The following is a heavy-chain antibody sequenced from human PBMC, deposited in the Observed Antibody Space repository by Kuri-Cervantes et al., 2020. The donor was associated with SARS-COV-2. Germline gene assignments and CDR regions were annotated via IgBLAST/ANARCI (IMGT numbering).Heavy chain of an antibody. CDR2: INSDGSST. CDR3: VKGGARITNSGVVIANWFDP. V-gene: IGHV3-74*01. D-gene: IGHD3-3*01. Sequence: GGSLRLSCAASGFTFSSYWMHWVRQAPGKGLVWVSRINSDGSSTSYADSVKGRFTISRDNAKNTLYLQMNSLRAEDTAVYYCVKGGARITNSGVVIANWFDPWGQGTLVTVSS. CDR1: GFTFSSYW. J-gene: IGHJ5*02.